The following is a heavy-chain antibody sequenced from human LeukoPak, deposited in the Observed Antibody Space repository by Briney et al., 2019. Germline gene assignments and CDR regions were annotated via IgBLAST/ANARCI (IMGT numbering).Heavy chain of an antibody. V-gene: IGHV1-18*01. CDR1: GYAFSSYG. CDR3: ARGAPRGVWNFYFDY. D-gene: IGHD1-7*01. J-gene: IGHJ4*02. Sequence: ASVKVSCKASGYAFSSYGIGWVRQAPGQGLEWMGWVGPYNRKTNYSQKFQGRVTMTTDTSTNTAYLELRTLRSDDTAVYYCARGAPRGVWNFYFDYWGQGTLVTVSS. CDR2: VGPYNRKT.